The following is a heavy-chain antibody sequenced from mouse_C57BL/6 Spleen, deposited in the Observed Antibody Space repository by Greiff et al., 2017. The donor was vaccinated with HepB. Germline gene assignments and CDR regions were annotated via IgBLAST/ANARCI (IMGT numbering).Heavy chain of an antibody. J-gene: IGHJ2*01. Sequence: VQLQQSGTVLARPGASVKMSCKPSGYTFTSYWMHWVKQRPGQGLEWIGAIYPGNSDTSYNQKFKGKAKLTAVTSASTAYMELSSLTNEDSAVYYCTRCPTGTGYFDYWGQGTTLTVSS. CDR2: IYPGNSDT. V-gene: IGHV1-5*01. D-gene: IGHD4-1*02. CDR3: TRCPTGTGYFDY. CDR1: GYTFTSYW.